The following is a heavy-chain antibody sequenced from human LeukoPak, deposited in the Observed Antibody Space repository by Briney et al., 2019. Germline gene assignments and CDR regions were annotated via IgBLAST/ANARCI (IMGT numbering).Heavy chain of an antibody. Sequence: PSETLSLTCTVSGGSIRSSYYYWGWIRQPPGKGLEWIGSIYDSGSTYYNPSLKSRVTISVDTSKNQFSLKLNSVTAADTAVYYCARAYYYDSGALDYWGQGTLVTVSS. CDR2: IYDSGST. CDR3: ARAYYYDSGALDY. J-gene: IGHJ4*02. V-gene: IGHV4-39*01. CDR1: GGSIRSSYYY. D-gene: IGHD3-22*01.